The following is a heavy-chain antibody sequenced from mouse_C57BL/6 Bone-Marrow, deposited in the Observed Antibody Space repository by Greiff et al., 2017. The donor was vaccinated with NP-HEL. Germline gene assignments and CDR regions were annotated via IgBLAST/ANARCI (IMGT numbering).Heavy chain of an antibody. J-gene: IGHJ4*01. D-gene: IGHD2-5*01. CDR3: ARLNSNYDAMDY. CDR2: ISSGGSYT. Sequence: PDKRLEWVATISSGGSYTYYPDSVKGRFTISRDNAKNTLYLQMSSLKSEDTAMYYCARLNSNYDAMDYWGQGTSVTVSS. V-gene: IGHV5-6*01.